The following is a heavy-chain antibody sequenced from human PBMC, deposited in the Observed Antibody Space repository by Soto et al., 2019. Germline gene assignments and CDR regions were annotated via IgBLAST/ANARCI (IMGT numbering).Heavy chain of an antibody. CDR3: AKMHCTDGVRYTPDY. D-gene: IGHD2-8*01. Sequence: SETLSLTCAVYGGSFSGYYWSWIRQPPGKGLEWIGEINHSGSTNYNPSLKSRVTISVDTSKNQFSLKLSSVTAADTAVYFCAKMHCTDGVRYTPDYWRRGTLDTVSS. J-gene: IGHJ4*02. V-gene: IGHV4-34*01. CDR2: INHSGST. CDR1: GGSFSGYY.